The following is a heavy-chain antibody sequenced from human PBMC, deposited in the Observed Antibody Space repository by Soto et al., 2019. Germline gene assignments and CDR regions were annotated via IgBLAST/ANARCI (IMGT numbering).Heavy chain of an antibody. CDR2: SHYSGSA. V-gene: IGHV4-39*01. CDR1: GGSISSSSYH. J-gene: IGHJ5*02. Sequence: SETLSLTCTVSGGSISSSSYHWGWIRQPPGKGLEWIGNSHYSGSAYYNPSLKSRVTISVDTSKNQVSLKLSSVTAADTAVYYCVSTANWLDPWGQGTLVTVSS. CDR3: VSTANWLDP.